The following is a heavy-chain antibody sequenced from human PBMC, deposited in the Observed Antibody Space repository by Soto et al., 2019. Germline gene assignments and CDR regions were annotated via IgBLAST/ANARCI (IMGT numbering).Heavy chain of an antibody. CDR3: ARDSTVFGDDILTGYPTH. CDR2: ISSSGSTI. CDR1: GFTFSDYY. D-gene: IGHD3-9*01. V-gene: IGHV3-11*01. J-gene: IGHJ4*02. Sequence: GGSLRLSCAASGFTFSDYYMSWIRQAPGKGLEWVSYISSSGSTIYYADSVKGRFTISRDNAKNSLYLQMNSLRAEDTAVYYCARDSTVFGDDILTGYPTHWGQGTLVTVSS.